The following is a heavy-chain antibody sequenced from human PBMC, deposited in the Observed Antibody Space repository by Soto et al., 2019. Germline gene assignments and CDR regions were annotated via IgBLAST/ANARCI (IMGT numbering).Heavy chain of an antibody. D-gene: IGHD3-22*01. CDR3: ARDLDYYDSSGYPRGPHWFDP. V-gene: IGHV1-69*06. J-gene: IGHJ5*02. Sequence: SVKVSCKASGGTFSSDAISWVRQAPGQGLEWMGGIIPIFGTANYAQKFQGRVTITADKSTSTAYMELSSLRSEDTAVYYCARDLDYYDSSGYPRGPHWFDPWGQGTLVTVSS. CDR2: IIPIFGTA. CDR1: GGTFSSDA.